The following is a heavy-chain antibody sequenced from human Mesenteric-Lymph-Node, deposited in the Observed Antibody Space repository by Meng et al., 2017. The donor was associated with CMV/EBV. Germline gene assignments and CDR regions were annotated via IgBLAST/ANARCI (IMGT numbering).Heavy chain of an antibody. J-gene: IGHJ5*02. CDR3: ARVEVVLSSVWFDP. V-gene: IGHV4-31*02. Sequence: SGDSITNDTYYWTWVRQRPGKGLEWIGYIYHIGITYYNPSLKRRLSISIDTSKNQFSLMLGSVTAADTAVYYCARVEVVLSSVWFDPWGQGTLVTVSS. CDR1: GDSITNDTYY. D-gene: IGHD5/OR15-5a*01. CDR2: IYHIGIT.